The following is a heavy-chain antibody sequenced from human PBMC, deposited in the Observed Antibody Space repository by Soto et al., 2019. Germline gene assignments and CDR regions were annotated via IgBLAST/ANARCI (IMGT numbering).Heavy chain of an antibody. CDR3: AILGPRPDY. V-gene: IGHV3-30-3*01. J-gene: IGHJ4*02. CDR2: ISYDGSNK. Sequence: GGSLRLSCSASGFTFRSDAMHWVRQAPGKGLEWVAVISYDGSNKYYADSVKGRFTISRDNSKNTLYLQMNSLRAEDTAVYYCAILGPRPDYWGQGTLVTVSS. CDR1: GFTFRSDA. D-gene: IGHD2-8*02.